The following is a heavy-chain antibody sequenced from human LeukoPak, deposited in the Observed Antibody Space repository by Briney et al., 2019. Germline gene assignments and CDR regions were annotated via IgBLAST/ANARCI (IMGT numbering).Heavy chain of an antibody. CDR3: ARMSRFSWTPYYFDY. CDR2: INHSGST. J-gene: IGHJ4*02. V-gene: IGHV4-34*01. D-gene: IGHD3/OR15-3a*01. Sequence: PSETLSLTCAVYGGSFSGYYWSWIRQAPGKGLEWIGEINHSGSTNYNPSLKSRVTISVDTSKTQFSLNVSSVTAADTAVYYCARMSRFSWTPYYFDYWSQGTLVIVSS. CDR1: GGSFSGYY.